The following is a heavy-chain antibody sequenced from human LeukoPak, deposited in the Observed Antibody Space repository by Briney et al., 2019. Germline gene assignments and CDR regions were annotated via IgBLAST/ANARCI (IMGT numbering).Heavy chain of an antibody. Sequence: GASVKVSCKVSGYTLTELSMHWVRQAPGKGLEWMGSFDPEDAETIYAQKFQGRVTMTEDTSTGTAYMELSSLRSDHTAVYYCATGGSLIVGETGFDYWGQGTLVTVSS. CDR1: GYTLTELS. D-gene: IGHD1-26*01. V-gene: IGHV1-24*01. CDR3: ATGGSLIVGETGFDY. CDR2: FDPEDAET. J-gene: IGHJ4*02.